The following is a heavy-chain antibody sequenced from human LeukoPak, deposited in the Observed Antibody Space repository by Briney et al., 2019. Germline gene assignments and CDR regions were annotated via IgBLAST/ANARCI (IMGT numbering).Heavy chain of an antibody. J-gene: IGHJ3*02. CDR2: ISYDGSNK. Sequence: GGSLRLSCAASGFTFSSYGMHWVRQAPGKGLEWVAVISYDGSNKYYADSVKGRFTISRDNSKNTLYLQMNSLRAEDTAVYYCHSSGSPQGDAFDIWGQGTMVTVSS. CDR3: HSSGSPQGDAFDI. D-gene: IGHD3-22*01. V-gene: IGHV3-30*03. CDR1: GFTFSSYG.